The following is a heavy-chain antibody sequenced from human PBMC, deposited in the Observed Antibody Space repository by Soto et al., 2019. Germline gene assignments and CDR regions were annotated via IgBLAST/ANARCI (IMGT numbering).Heavy chain of an antibody. J-gene: IGHJ4*02. CDR2: ISSSGSTI. Sequence: GGSLRLSCAASGFAFSDYYMSWIRQAPGKGLEWVSYISSSGSTIYYADSVKGRFTISRDNAKNSLYLQMNSLRAEDTAVYYCARDLRLQSHIDYWGQGTLVTVSS. CDR3: ARDLRLQSHIDY. D-gene: IGHD5-12*01. CDR1: GFAFSDYY. V-gene: IGHV3-11*01.